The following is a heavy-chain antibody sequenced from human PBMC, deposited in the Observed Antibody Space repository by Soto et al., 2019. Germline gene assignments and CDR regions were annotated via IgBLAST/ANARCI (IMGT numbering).Heavy chain of an antibody. CDR3: ATPALIQEGIDDAFDI. V-gene: IGHV1-69*12. Sequence: QVQLVQSGAEVKKPGSSVKVSCKASGGTFSSYAISWVRQAPGQGLEWMGGIIPIFGTANYAQKFQGRVTITADESTSTAYMELSSLRSEDTAVYYCATPALIQEGIDDAFDIWGQGTMVTVSS. D-gene: IGHD1-1*01. J-gene: IGHJ3*02. CDR2: IIPIFGTA. CDR1: GGTFSSYA.